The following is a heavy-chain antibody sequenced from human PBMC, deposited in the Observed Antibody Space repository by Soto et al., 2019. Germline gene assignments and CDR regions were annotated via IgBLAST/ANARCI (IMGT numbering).Heavy chain of an antibody. CDR1: GGSISSSNL. CDR3: ARRESGYSSGSDYFDY. D-gene: IGHD6-19*01. J-gene: IGHJ4*02. V-gene: IGHV4-4*02. Sequence: TLSLTCAVSGGSISSSNLWSWVRQPPGKGLEWIGEIYHSGSTNYNPSLKSRVTISVDKSKNQFSLKLSSVTAADTAVYYCARRESGYSSGSDYFDYWGQGTLVTVSS. CDR2: IYHSGST.